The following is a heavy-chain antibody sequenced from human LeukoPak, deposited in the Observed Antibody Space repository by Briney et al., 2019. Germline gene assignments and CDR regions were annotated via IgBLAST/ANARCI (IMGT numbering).Heavy chain of an antibody. CDR3: ARDHSYYDSSGYVFDY. V-gene: IGHV4-59*01. J-gene: IGHJ4*02. Sequence: SETLSLTCTVSGGSISSYYWSWIRQPPGKGLEWIGYIDYSGKTNYNPSLKSRVTISVDTAKNQFSLKLSSVTAADTAVYYCARDHSYYDSSGYVFDYWGQGTLVTVSS. D-gene: IGHD3-22*01. CDR2: IDYSGKT. CDR1: GGSISSYY.